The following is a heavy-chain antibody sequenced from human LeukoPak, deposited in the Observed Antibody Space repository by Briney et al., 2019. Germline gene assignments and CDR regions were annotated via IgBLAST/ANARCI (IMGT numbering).Heavy chain of an antibody. CDR3: AREYGSGSVDYFDY. CDR1: GGTFSSYG. CDR2: INPSGGST. D-gene: IGHD3-10*01. V-gene: IGHV1-46*01. J-gene: IGHJ4*02. Sequence: GSVKVSCKASGGTFSSYGISWVRQAPGQGLEWMGIINPSGGSTSYAQKFQGRVTMTRDMSTSTVYMELSSLRSEDTAVYYCAREYGSGSVDYFDYWGQGTLVTVSS.